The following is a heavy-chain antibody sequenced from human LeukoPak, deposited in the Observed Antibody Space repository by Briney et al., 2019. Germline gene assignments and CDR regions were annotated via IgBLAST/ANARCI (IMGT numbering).Heavy chain of an antibody. CDR3: AKDRGGSGWLSAFDY. D-gene: IGHD6-19*01. CDR1: GFTFGSYA. V-gene: IGHV3-23*01. CDR2: ISGSGGST. Sequence: GGSLRLSWAASGFTFGSYAMSWVRQAPGKGLEWVSAISGSGGSTYYADSVKGRFTISRDNSKNTLYLQMNSLRAEDTAVYYCAKDRGGSGWLSAFDYWGQGTLVTVSS. J-gene: IGHJ4*02.